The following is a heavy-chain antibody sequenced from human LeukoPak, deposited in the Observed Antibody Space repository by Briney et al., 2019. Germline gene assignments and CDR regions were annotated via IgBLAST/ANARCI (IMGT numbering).Heavy chain of an antibody. V-gene: IGHV4-39*07. J-gene: IGHJ4*02. D-gene: IGHD5-12*01. CDR3: ARAAVATAVRHRLDY. CDR1: GGSISSSSYY. Sequence: SETLSLTCTVSGGSISSSSYYWGWIRQPPGKGLEWIGSIYYSGSTYYNPSLKSRVTISVDTSKNQFSLKLSSVTAADTAVYYCARAAVATAVRHRLDYWGQGTLVTVSS. CDR2: IYYSGST.